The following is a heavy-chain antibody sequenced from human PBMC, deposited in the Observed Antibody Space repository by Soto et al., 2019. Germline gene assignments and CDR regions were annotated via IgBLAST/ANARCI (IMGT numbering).Heavy chain of an antibody. D-gene: IGHD3-10*01. Sequence: QITLKESGPTLVKPTQTLTLTCSFSGFSLSTTGVGVGWIRQSPGKALEWLAIIYWDNDKRYSPSLKSRVTITKDTSKNRVVLTVTNMDPVDTCTYYCARSLWFGELHWGQGALVTVSS. V-gene: IGHV2-5*02. J-gene: IGHJ4*02. CDR2: IYWDNDK. CDR1: GFSLSTTGVG. CDR3: ARSLWFGELH.